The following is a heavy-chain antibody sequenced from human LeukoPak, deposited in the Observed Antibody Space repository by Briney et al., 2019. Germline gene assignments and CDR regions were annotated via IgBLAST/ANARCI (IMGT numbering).Heavy chain of an antibody. CDR3: ARDRIGWFDY. J-gene: IGHJ4*02. CDR2: IKSKTDGGTT. D-gene: IGHD2-15*01. CDR1: GFTFSNAW. Sequence: PGGSLRLSCAASGFTFSNAWMSWVRQAPGKGLEWVGRIKSKTDGGTTDYAAPVKGRFTISRDNAKNSLNLQMNSLRVEDTAVYYCARDRIGWFDYWGQGTLVTVFS. V-gene: IGHV3-15*01.